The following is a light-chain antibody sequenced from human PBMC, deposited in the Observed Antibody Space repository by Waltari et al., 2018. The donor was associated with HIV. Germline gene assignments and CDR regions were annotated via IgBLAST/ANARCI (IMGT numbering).Light chain of an antibody. V-gene: IGLV2-8*01. CDR3: TSYAGSTFTI. CDR2: QVT. J-gene: IGLJ2*01. CDR1: RHDVGGYDY. Sequence: QSALTQPPSASGSPGQSVTISCTGTRHDVGGYDYVSWYQQFPGKAPKLIIYQVTKRPSGVPDRFVGSKSGSTASLTVSGLQAEDEADYYCTSYAGSTFTIFGGGTKLTVL.